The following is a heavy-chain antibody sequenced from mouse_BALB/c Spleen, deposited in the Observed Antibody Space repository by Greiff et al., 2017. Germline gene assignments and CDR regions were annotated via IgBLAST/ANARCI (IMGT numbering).Heavy chain of an antibody. CDR2: IDPANGNT. CDR3: ARYGNFPWFAY. J-gene: IGHJ3*01. V-gene: IGHV14-3*02. D-gene: IGHD2-1*01. Sequence: EVKLVESGAELVKPGASVKLSCTASGFNIKDTYMHWVKQRPEQGLEWIGRIDPANGNTKYDPKFQGKATITADTSSNTAYLQLSSLTSEDTAVYYCARYGNFPWFAYWGQGTLVTVSA. CDR1: GFNIKDTY.